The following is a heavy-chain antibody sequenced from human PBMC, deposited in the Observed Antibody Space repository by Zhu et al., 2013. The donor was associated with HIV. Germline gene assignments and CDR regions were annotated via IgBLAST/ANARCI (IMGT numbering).Heavy chain of an antibody. V-gene: IGHV1-18*01. D-gene: IGHD3-16*01. Sequence: QVQLVQSGAEVKKPGASVKVSCKASGYTFTSYGISWVRQAPGQGLEWMGWISAYNGNTKYSQKFQGRVTITRDTSASTAYMELSSLRSEDTAVYYCARDFWGDGGDFDYWGQGTLVTVSS. CDR2: ISAYNGNT. J-gene: IGHJ4*02. CDR3: ARDFWGDGGDFDY. CDR1: GYTFTSYG.